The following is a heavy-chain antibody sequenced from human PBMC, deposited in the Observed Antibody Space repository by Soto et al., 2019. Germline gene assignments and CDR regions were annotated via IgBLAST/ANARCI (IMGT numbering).Heavy chain of an antibody. D-gene: IGHD6-13*01. Sequence: QVQLVESGGGLVKPGGSLRLSCAASGFTFRDYYMSWIRQAPGKGLEWVSYISSSGSTIYYADSVKGRFTISRDNAKNSLYLQMSSLRAEDTAVYYCARDPGVAAAGRSYHGMDVWGQGTTVTVSS. J-gene: IGHJ6*02. CDR2: ISSSGSTI. V-gene: IGHV3-11*01. CDR1: GFTFRDYY. CDR3: ARDPGVAAAGRSYHGMDV.